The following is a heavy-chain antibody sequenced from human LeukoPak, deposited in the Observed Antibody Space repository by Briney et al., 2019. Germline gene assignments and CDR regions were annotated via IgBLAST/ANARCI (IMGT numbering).Heavy chain of an antibody. D-gene: IGHD3-3*01. V-gene: IGHV3-23*01. CDR2: ISGSGGST. CDR3: AKAQPYDFWSGYSSSFDY. CDR1: GFTFSSYA. Sequence: PGGSLRLSCAASGFTFSSYAMSWVSQAPGKGLEWVSDISGSGGSTYYADSVKGRFTISRDNSKNTLYLQMDSLRVEDTAVYYCAKAQPYDFWSGYSSSFDYWGQGTLVTVSS. J-gene: IGHJ4*02.